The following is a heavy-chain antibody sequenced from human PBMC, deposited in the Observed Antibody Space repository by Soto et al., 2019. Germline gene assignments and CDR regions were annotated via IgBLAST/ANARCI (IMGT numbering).Heavy chain of an antibody. V-gene: IGHV1-46*03. D-gene: IGHD2-15*01. CDR2: INPSGGST. J-gene: IGHJ6*03. CDR1: GYTFASYD. Sequence: AAVKGSCRAAGYTFASYDMHWVRQAAGEGREWMGIINPSGGSTSYAEKCQGRVTMTRDTCTSTVYMELRSLRSEDTAVYYCAREGGAAKHFYYYYYMDVWGKGTTVTVSS. CDR3: AREGGAAKHFYYYYYMDV.